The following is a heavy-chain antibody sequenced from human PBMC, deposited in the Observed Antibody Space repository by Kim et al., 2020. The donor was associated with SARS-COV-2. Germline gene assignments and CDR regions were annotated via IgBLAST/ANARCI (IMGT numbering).Heavy chain of an antibody. CDR1: GYTFTSYD. J-gene: IGHJ6*02. CDR3: AREYSSSWYVGDYYYGMDV. CDR2: MNPNSGNT. V-gene: IGHV1-8*01. D-gene: IGHD6-13*01. Sequence: ASVKVSCKASGYTFTSYDINWVRQATGQGLEWMGWMNPNSGNTGYAQKFQGRVTMTRNTSISTAYMELSSLRSEDTAVYYCAREYSSSWYVGDYYYGMDVWGQGTTVTVSS.